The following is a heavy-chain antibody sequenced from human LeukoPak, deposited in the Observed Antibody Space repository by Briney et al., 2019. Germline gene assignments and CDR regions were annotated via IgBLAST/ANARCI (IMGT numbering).Heavy chain of an antibody. CDR1: GYTFTSYA. D-gene: IGHD3-3*01. Sequence: ASVKVSCKASGYTFTSYAMHWVRQAPGQRLEWMGWINAGNGNTKYSQEFQGRVTMTTDTSTSTAYMELRSLRSDDTAVYYCARPNYDFLSGYYTRNYYFDYWGQGTLVTVSS. V-gene: IGHV1-3*01. CDR2: INAGNGNT. CDR3: ARPNYDFLSGYYTRNYYFDY. J-gene: IGHJ4*02.